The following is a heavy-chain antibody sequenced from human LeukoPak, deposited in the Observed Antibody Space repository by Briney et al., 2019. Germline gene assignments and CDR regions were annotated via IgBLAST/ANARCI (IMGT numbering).Heavy chain of an antibody. CDR2: IYWDDDK. Sequence: SGPTLVKPTQTLTLTCTFSGISLSTSGVGVGWIRQPPGKALEWLALIYWDDDKRYSPSLKSRLTITKDTSKNQVVLTMTNMDPVDTATYYCARSQTPNTYYYDSSGYYPFDYWGQGTLVTVSS. CDR1: GISLSTSGVG. J-gene: IGHJ4*02. V-gene: IGHV2-5*02. CDR3: ARSQTPNTYYYDSSGYYPFDY. D-gene: IGHD3-22*01.